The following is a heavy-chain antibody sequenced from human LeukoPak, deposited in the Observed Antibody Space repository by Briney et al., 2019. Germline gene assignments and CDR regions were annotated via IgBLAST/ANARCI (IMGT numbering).Heavy chain of an antibody. V-gene: IGHV4-34*01. CDR1: GGSFSGYY. J-gene: IGHJ4*02. Sequence: SETLSLTCAVYGGSFSGYYWSWIRQPPVKGLEWIGEINHSGSTNYNPSLKSRVTISVDTSKNQFSLKLSSVTAADTAVYYCARGRDLWLGLRGGPFDYWGQGTLVTVSS. D-gene: IGHD3/OR15-3a*01. CDR3: ARGRDLWLGLRGGPFDY. CDR2: INHSGST.